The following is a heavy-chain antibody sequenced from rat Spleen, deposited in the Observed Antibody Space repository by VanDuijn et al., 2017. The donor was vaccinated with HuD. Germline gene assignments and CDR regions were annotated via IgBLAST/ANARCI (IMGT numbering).Heavy chain of an antibody. CDR1: GFTFSDYN. Sequence: EVQLVESGGGLIQPGRSLKLSCAASGFTFSDYNMAWVRQAPKKGLEWVATIIYDGSRTYYRDSVKGRFTISRDNAKSTLYLQMDSLRFEDTATYYCARHMYNWYFDFWGPGTMVTVSS. CDR3: ARHMYNWYFDF. V-gene: IGHV5S10*01. J-gene: IGHJ1*01. CDR2: IIYDGSRT.